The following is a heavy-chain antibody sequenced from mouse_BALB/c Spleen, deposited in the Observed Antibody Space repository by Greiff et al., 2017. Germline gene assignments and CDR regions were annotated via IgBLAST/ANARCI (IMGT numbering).Heavy chain of an antibody. J-gene: IGHJ3*01. CDR2: INPGSGGT. D-gene: IGHD1-1*01. V-gene: IGHV1-54*01. CDR3: AREGYYGSSYVGFAY. CDR1: GYDFTNYL. Sequence: VQLQQSGTVLARPGASVKMSCKASGYDFTNYLIEWVKQRPGQGLEWIGVINPGSGGTNYNEKFKGKATLTADKSSSTAYMQLSSLTSDDSAVYFCAREGYYGSSYVGFAYWGQGTLVTVSA.